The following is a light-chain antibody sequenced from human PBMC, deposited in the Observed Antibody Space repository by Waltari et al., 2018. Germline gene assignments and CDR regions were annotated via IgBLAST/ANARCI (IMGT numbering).Light chain of an antibody. Sequence: EIVLTQSPGTLSLSPGERATLSCRASQSLSSNYLAWYQQKPGQAPRLFIYGASTRATGIPDRFSGSGSGTDFTLTIGRLEPEDFAVYDCLQYGYSPLTFGGGTKVDIK. V-gene: IGKV3-20*01. CDR2: GAS. CDR1: QSLSSNY. CDR3: LQYGYSPLT. J-gene: IGKJ4*01.